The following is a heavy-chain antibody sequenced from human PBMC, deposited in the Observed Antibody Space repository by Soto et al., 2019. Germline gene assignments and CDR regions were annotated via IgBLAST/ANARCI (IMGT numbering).Heavy chain of an antibody. CDR3: ARDRYSYGYRRDFDY. V-gene: IGHV4-39*07. J-gene: IGHJ4*02. CDR2: IYHSGST. D-gene: IGHD5-18*01. Sequence: PSETLSLTCTVSGGSISSGGYYWGWIRQPPGKGLEWIGSIYHSGSTYYNPSLKSRVTISVDTSKNQFSLKLSSVTAADTAVYYCARDRYSYGYRRDFDYWGQGTLVTVSS. CDR1: GGSISSGGYY.